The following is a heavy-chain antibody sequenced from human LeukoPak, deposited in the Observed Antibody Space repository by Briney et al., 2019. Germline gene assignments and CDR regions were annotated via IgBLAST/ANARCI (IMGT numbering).Heavy chain of an antibody. CDR3: ARASGSVIYYNSCDS. CDR1: GGSISSYY. D-gene: IGHD3-10*01. Sequence: SETLSLTCTVSGGSISSYYWSWIRQPPGKGLEWIGYIYYSGSTNYSPSLTSRVTISADTSKNQFFLKINSVTAADTAVYYCARASGSVIYYNSCDSWGQGILVAVSS. J-gene: IGHJ5*01. V-gene: IGHV4-59*08. CDR2: IYYSGST.